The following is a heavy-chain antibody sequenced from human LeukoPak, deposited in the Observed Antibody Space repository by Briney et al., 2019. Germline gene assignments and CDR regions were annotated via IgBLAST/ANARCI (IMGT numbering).Heavy chain of an antibody. V-gene: IGHV4-59*01. Sequence: SETLSLTCTVSGDSISSYYWSWIRQPPGKGLEWIGYIYYSGSTNYNPSLKSRVTISVDTSKNQFSLKLSSVTAADTAVYYCARASYAGPFDYWGQGTLVTVSS. CDR2: IYYSGST. CDR1: GDSISSYY. J-gene: IGHJ4*02. CDR3: ARASYAGPFDY. D-gene: IGHD3-16*02.